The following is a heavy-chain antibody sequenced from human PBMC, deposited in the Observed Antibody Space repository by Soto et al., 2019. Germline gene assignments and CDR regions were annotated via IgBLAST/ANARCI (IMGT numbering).Heavy chain of an antibody. CDR3: AKGNSAKIYYYYGMDV. CDR1: GFTFSSYA. V-gene: IGHV3-23*01. D-gene: IGHD4-4*01. CDR2: ISGSGGST. J-gene: IGHJ6*02. Sequence: GGSLRLSCAASGFTFSSYAMSWVRQAPRKGLEWVSAISGSGGSTYYADSVKGRFTISRDNSKNTLYLQMNSLRAEDTAVYYCAKGNSAKIYYYYGMDVWGQGTTVTVSS.